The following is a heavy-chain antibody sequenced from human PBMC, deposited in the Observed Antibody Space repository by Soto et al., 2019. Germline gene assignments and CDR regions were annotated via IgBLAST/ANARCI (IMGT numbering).Heavy chain of an antibody. CDR1: GFTFSSYG. Sequence: QVQLVESGGGVVQPGKYLRLSCAASGFTFSSYGMHWVRQSPGKGLEWVAVMWYDGSNKNCADSVKGRFTISRDNSKNTLYLQMNSLSAADTAVYYCARGLYDLDYWGQGTLVTVSS. CDR3: ARGLYDLDY. J-gene: IGHJ4*02. CDR2: MWYDGSNK. V-gene: IGHV3-33*01. D-gene: IGHD3-16*01.